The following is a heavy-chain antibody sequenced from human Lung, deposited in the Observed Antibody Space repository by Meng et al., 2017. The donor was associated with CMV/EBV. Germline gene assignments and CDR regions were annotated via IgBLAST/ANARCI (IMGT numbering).Heavy chain of an antibody. Sequence: GGSXRLXCAASGFTFSSYGMHWVRQAPGKGLEWVAFIRYDGSNKYYADSVKGRFTISRDNSKNTLYLQMNSLRAEDTAVYYCAKGGDYDRSGDYWGQGTLVTVSS. CDR1: GFTFSSYG. CDR3: AKGGDYDRSGDY. J-gene: IGHJ4*02. CDR2: IRYDGSNK. D-gene: IGHD3-22*01. V-gene: IGHV3-30*02.